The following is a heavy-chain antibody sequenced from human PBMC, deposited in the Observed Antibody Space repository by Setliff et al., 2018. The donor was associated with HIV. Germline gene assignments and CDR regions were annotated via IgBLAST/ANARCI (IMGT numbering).Heavy chain of an antibody. CDR2: INHSGST. CDR3: ARPLTPSYNFWGDAFSI. D-gene: IGHD3-3*01. V-gene: IGHV4-34*01. J-gene: IGHJ3*02. CDR1: GGALSGYY. Sequence: SETLSLTCAVYGGALSGYYWSWIRQPPEKGLEWIGEINHSGSTNYNPSLKSRVTISVDTSKNQFSLKLTSVTAADTAVYYCARPLTPSYNFWGDAFSIWGQGTMVTVSS.